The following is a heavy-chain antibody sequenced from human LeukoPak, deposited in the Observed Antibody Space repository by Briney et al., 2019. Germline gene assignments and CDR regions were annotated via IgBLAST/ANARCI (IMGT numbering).Heavy chain of an antibody. J-gene: IGHJ4*02. V-gene: IGHV3-30-3*01. D-gene: IGHD3-22*01. Sequence: PGGSLRLSCAASGFTFSSYAMHWVRQAPGKGLEWVAVISYDGSNKYYADSVKGRFTVSRDNSKNTLYLQMNSLRAEDTAVYYCARDAEQYYDSSGYYHGFDYWGQGTLVTVSS. CDR2: ISYDGSNK. CDR3: ARDAEQYYDSSGYYHGFDY. CDR1: GFTFSSYA.